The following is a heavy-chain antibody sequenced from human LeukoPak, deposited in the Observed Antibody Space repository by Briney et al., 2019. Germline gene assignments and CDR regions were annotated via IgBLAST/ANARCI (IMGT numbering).Heavy chain of an antibody. V-gene: IGHV4-59*01. Sequence: SETLSLTCTVSGGSIRRYYWSWIRQPPGKGLEWIGYIYFSGATNYNPSLKSRVTISVDTSKNQFSLKLSSVTAADTAVYYCAREDPQTTVPEGLDVWGQGTTVIVSS. CDR1: GGSIRRYY. CDR2: IYFSGAT. J-gene: IGHJ6*02. CDR3: AREDPQTTVPEGLDV. D-gene: IGHD4-17*01.